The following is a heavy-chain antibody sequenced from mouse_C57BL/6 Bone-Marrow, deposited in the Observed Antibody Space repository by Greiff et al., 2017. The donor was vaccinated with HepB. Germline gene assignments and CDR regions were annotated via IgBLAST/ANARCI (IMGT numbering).Heavy chain of an antibody. J-gene: IGHJ1*03. V-gene: IGHV1-15*01. CDR3: TREGIITTVVASYWYFDV. Sequence: QVQLQQSGAELVRPGASVTLSCKASGYTFTDYEMHWVKQTPVHGLEWIGAIDPETGGTAYNQKFKGKAILTADKSSSTAYMELRSLTSEDSAVYYCTREGIITTVVASYWYFDVWGTGTTVTVSS. CDR2: IDPETGGT. CDR1: GYTFTDYE. D-gene: IGHD1-1*01.